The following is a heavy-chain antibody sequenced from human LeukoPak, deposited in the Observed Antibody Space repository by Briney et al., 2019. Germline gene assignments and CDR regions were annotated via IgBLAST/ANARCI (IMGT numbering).Heavy chain of an antibody. CDR1: GFTLSSYS. D-gene: IGHD7-27*01. CDR3: ARDLGATGEPDY. Sequence: GGSLRLSCAASGFTLSSYSMNWVRQAPGKGLEWITYSSFSGDITYYADSVKGRFTTSRDNGKNSLYLQMNSLRVDDTAVYYCARDLGATGEPDYWGQGTLVTVSS. V-gene: IGHV3-48*01. CDR2: SSFSGDIT. J-gene: IGHJ4*02.